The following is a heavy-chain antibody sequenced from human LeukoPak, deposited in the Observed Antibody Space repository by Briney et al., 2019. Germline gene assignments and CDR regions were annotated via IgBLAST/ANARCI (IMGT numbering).Heavy chain of an antibody. V-gene: IGHV4-59*04. CDR3: ARAYRDYCGSGHFDS. D-gene: IGHD3-10*01. Sequence: PSETLSLTCSVSGASISTYYWSWIREPPGKGLEWIGYTFHNGGTYYNPSLESRVTISVDRSKNQFSLSLTSMTAADTAIYYCARAYRDYCGSGHFDSWGQGTLVTVSS. CDR2: TFHNGGT. J-gene: IGHJ4*02. CDR1: GASISTYY.